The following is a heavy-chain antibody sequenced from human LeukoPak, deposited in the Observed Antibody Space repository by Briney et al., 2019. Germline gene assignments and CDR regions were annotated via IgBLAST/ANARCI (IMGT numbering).Heavy chain of an antibody. D-gene: IGHD2-15*01. J-gene: IGHJ2*01. CDR1: GFTFNSYA. Sequence: GGSLRLSCAASGFTFNSYAMHWVRQAPGKGLEWVALISYDGSDKYYADSMKGRFTISRDNSKNTLYVQMNSLRAEDTAVYYCAKELSGWYFDLWGRGTLVTVSS. CDR3: AKELSGWYFDL. CDR2: ISYDGSDK. V-gene: IGHV3-30*18.